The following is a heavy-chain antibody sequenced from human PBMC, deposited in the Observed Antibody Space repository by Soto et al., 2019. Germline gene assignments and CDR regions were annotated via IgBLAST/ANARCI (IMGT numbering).Heavy chain of an antibody. D-gene: IGHD3-3*01. CDR2: TRNKANSYTT. CDR3: ARISTFEGMDV. Sequence: GGSLRLSCAASGFTFIDHYIDCGRQSPVKGLEWLGRTRNKANSYTTEYAASVKGRFIISRDDSRNSLYLQMNSLKTEDTAVYYCARISTFEGMDVWGQGTTVTVSS. J-gene: IGHJ6*02. V-gene: IGHV3-72*01. CDR1: GFTFIDHY.